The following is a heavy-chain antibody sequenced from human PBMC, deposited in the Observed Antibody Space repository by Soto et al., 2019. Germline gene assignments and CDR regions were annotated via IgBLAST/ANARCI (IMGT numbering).Heavy chain of an antibody. CDR3: AKEVAYSSSWDTIDY. CDR2: IGGSGYDT. CDR1: GFTFSSYA. J-gene: IGHJ4*02. Sequence: GGALRLSCAASGFTFSSYAMSWVRQGPGKGLEWVSAIGGSGYDTFYTDSVKGRFTISRDNSKNTLYLQMNSLRAEDTAVYYCAKEVAYSSSWDTIDYWGQGTLVTVSS. V-gene: IGHV3-23*01. D-gene: IGHD6-13*01.